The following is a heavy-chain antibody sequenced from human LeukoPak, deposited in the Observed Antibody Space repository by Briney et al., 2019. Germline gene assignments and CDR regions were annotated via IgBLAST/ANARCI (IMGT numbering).Heavy chain of an antibody. J-gene: IGHJ4*02. Sequence: SETLSLTCAVYGGSFSGYYWSWIRQPPGKGLEWIGEINHSGSTNYNPSLKSRVTISVDTSKNQFSLKLSSVTAADTAVYYCARDPERWGQGTLVTVSS. CDR1: GGSFSGYY. CDR3: ARDPER. CDR2: INHSGST. V-gene: IGHV4-34*01.